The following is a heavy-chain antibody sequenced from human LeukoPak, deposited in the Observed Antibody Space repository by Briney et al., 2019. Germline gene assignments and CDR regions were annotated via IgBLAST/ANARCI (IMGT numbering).Heavy chain of an antibody. CDR1: GYSFTSYW. Sequence: GASLKISCKASGYSFTSYWIGWVRQMPGKGLEWMGIIDPSDSETRYTPSFQGQVTISVDKSLTTADLQWNSLKASDTAMYYCARQTAMGRSGDYWGQRTLVTVSS. V-gene: IGHV5-51*01. J-gene: IGHJ4*02. CDR2: IDPSDSET. CDR3: ARQTAMGRSGDY. D-gene: IGHD5-18*01.